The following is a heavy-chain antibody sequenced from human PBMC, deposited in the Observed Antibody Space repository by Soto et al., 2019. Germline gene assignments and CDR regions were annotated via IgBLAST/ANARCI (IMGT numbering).Heavy chain of an antibody. Sequence: EVQLVESGGGLVQPGGSLRLSCAASGFTFSTYWMHWVRQGPGQGLLWVSRITGDGSTTNYADSVKGRFTISRDNAKNTLYLQMNSLRAEDTAVYYCTSTMGVRAFDIWGQGTMVTVSS. CDR1: GFTFSTYW. D-gene: IGHD3-10*01. J-gene: IGHJ3*02. CDR2: ITGDGSTT. V-gene: IGHV3-74*01. CDR3: TSTMGVRAFDI.